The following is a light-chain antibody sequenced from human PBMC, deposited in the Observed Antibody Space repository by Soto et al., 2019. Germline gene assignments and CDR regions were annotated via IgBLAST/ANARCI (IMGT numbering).Light chain of an antibody. Sequence: QSVLTQPASVSGSPGQSITISCTGSNSDIGTYNYVSWYQQHPGKAPKLIIYEVTNRPSEVSDRFSGSKSGNTASLTISGLQSEDEAFSHCSSYSSPTTYILFGGGTQLTVL. CDR1: NSDIGTYNY. V-gene: IGLV2-14*01. CDR3: SSYSSPTTYIL. J-gene: IGLJ2*01. CDR2: EVT.